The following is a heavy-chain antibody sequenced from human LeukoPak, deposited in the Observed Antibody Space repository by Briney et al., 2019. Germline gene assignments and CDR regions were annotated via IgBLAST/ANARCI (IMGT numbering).Heavy chain of an antibody. CDR3: ARSTSFSSGYYPYYFDY. V-gene: IGHV1-69*04. J-gene: IGHJ4*02. CDR2: IIPIFGIA. Sequence: ASVKVSCKASGGTFSSYAISWVRQAPGQGLEWMGRIIPIFGIANYAQKLQGRVTITADKSTSTAYMELSSLRSEDTAVYYCARSTSFSSGYYPYYFDYWGQGTLVTVSS. D-gene: IGHD3-22*01. CDR1: GGTFSSYA.